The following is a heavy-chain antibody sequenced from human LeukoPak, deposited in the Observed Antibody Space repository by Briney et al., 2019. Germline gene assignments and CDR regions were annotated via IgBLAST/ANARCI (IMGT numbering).Heavy chain of an antibody. Sequence: GGSLRLSCAASGFTFSSYEMNWVRQTPGKGLEWLSYISDSGSTIYYADSVKGRFTISRDNAKNSLYLQMNSLRAEDTAVYYCARKTDHQTGGDYWGQGTLVTVSS. CDR2: ISDSGSTI. CDR1: GFTFSSYE. V-gene: IGHV3-48*03. J-gene: IGHJ4*02. D-gene: IGHD1-1*01. CDR3: ARKTDHQTGGDY.